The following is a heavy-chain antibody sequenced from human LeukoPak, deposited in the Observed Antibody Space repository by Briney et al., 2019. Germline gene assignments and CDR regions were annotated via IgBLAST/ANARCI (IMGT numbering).Heavy chain of an antibody. Sequence: ASVKVSRKASGYTFTGYYKHWVQQAPGQGLEWMGWINPNSGGTNYAQKFQGRVTMTMDTSISTAYMELSRLRSDDTAVYYCARDYDSSGYLFDYWGQGTLVTVSS. CDR3: ARDYDSSGYLFDY. CDR2: INPNSGGT. D-gene: IGHD3-22*01. CDR1: GYTFTGYY. V-gene: IGHV1-2*02. J-gene: IGHJ4*02.